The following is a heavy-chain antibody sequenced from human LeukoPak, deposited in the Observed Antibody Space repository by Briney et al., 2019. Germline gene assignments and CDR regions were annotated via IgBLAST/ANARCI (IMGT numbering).Heavy chain of an antibody. CDR1: GFIFSPYA. V-gene: IGHV3-48*04. J-gene: IGHJ6*02. CDR3: AREAESGYDYGYYYGMDV. D-gene: IGHD5-12*01. CDR2: ISGGTTTV. Sequence: GGSLKLSCATSGFIFSPYAMHWVRQAPGKGLEWISYISGGTTTVFYADSVKGRFTISRDNAKNSLYLQMNSLRAEDTAVYYCAREAESGYDYGYYYGMDVWGQGTTVTVSS.